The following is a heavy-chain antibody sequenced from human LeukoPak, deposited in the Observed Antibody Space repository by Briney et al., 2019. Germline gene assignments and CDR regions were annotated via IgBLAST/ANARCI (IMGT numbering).Heavy chain of an antibody. CDR1: GYTFTGYY. Sequence: ASVKVSCKASGYTFTGYYMHWVRQAPGQGLEWMGWINTNTGNPTYAQGFTGRFVFSLDTSVSTAYLQISSLKAEDTAVYYCARGFPPPPSARTVGPYYYYYMDVWGKGTTVTVSS. D-gene: IGHD1-26*01. CDR2: INTNTGNP. J-gene: IGHJ6*03. CDR3: ARGFPPPPSARTVGPYYYYYMDV. V-gene: IGHV7-4-1*02.